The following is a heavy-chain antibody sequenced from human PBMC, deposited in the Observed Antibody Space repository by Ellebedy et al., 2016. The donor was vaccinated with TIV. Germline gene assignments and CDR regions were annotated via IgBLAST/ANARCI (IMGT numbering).Heavy chain of an antibody. J-gene: IGHJ4*02. CDR3: AKDSRNGWSWLVSPLAD. Sequence: GGSLRLSXAASGFTFSSYGMHWVRQAPGKGLEWVAIISFDGSNKYYADSVKGRFTISRDNSKNTLYLQMNSLRAEDTTVYYCAKDSRNGWSWLVSPLADWGQGTLVTVSS. V-gene: IGHV3-30*19. CDR1: GFTFSSYG. CDR2: ISFDGSNK. D-gene: IGHD6-19*01.